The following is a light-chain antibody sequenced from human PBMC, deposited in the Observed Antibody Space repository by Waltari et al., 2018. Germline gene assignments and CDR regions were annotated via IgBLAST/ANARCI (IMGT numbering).Light chain of an antibody. Sequence: QPVVTQEPSLSVSSGGTVTLTCALSFRYISPTSSASWYQQTPGQAPRTLVYKGNSRSSGVPDRFSGSILGNKAALTITGAQADDDSDYYCSLYMGSGIWVFGGGTKLTVL. CDR2: KGN. CDR3: SLYMGSGIWV. V-gene: IGLV8-61*01. J-gene: IGLJ3*02. CDR1: FRYISPTSS.